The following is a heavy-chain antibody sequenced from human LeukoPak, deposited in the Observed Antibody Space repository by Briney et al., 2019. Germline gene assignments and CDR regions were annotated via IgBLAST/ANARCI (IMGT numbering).Heavy chain of an antibody. Sequence: GGSLRLSCAASGFTFSTYAMSWVRQAPGKGLEWVSAISGSGSSTYYADSVKGRFTISRDNSKNTLYLQMNSLRAEDTALYYCAKLGGYGDYARWGQGILVTVSS. J-gene: IGHJ4*02. CDR3: AKLGGYGDYAR. V-gene: IGHV3-23*01. CDR2: ISGSGSST. CDR1: GFTFSTYA. D-gene: IGHD4-17*01.